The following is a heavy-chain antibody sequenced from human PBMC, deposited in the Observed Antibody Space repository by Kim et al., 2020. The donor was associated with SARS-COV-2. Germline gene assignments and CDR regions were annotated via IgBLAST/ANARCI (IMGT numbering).Heavy chain of an antibody. CDR1: GFTFSSYE. CDR2: ISSSSSTI. V-gene: IGHV3-48*03. D-gene: IGHD3-22*01. J-gene: IGHJ1*01. Sequence: GGSLRLSCAASGFTFSSYEMNWVRQAPGKGLEWVSYISSSSSTIYYADSVKGRFTISRDNAKNSLYLQMNSLRAEDTAVYYCARAGYYYDSSGYLGAEYFQHWGQGTLVTVSS. CDR3: ARAGYYYDSSGYLGAEYFQH.